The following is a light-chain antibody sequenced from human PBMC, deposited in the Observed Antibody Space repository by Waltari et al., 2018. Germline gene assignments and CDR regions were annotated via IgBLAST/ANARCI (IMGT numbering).Light chain of an antibody. CDR2: GVS. J-gene: IGKJ1*01. V-gene: IGKV3-20*01. CDR3: QQYGTSSWT. Sequence: EFVLTQSPGTLSLSPGDSATLSCRASQSVTSTYLAWYQQKPGQAPRLLIYGVSKRATGTPDRFTASGSGTDFTLAISRLEPEDFAVYFCQQYGTSSWTFGQGTKVEVK. CDR1: QSVTSTY.